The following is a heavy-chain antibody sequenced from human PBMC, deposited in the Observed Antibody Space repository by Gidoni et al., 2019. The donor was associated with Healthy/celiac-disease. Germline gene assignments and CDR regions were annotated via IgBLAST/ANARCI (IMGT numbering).Heavy chain of an antibody. Sequence: QVQLVESGGGVVQPGRSLRLSCAAPGFTFSSYGMHWVRQAPGKGLEWVAVISYDGSNKYYADSVKGRFTISRDNSKNTLYLQMNSLRAEDTAVYYCAKVSYYYDSSGDDYFDYWGQGTLVTVSS. D-gene: IGHD3-22*01. J-gene: IGHJ4*02. CDR1: GFTFSSYG. CDR3: AKVSYYYDSSGDDYFDY. CDR2: ISYDGSNK. V-gene: IGHV3-30*18.